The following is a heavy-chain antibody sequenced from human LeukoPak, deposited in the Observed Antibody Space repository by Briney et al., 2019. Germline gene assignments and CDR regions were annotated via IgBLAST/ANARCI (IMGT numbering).Heavy chain of an antibody. D-gene: IGHD4-17*01. Sequence: GGSLRLSCAASGFTFSSYGMHWVRQAPGKGLEWVAVIWYDGSNKYYADSVKGRFTISRDNSKNTLYLQMNSLRAEDTAVYYCARDQGLRRGGYYFDYWCQGTLVTVS. V-gene: IGHV3-33*01. CDR2: IWYDGSNK. J-gene: IGHJ4*02. CDR1: GFTFSSYG. CDR3: ARDQGLRRGGYYFDY.